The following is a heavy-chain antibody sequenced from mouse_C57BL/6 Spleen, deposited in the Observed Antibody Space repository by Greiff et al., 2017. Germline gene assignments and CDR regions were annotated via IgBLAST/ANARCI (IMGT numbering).Heavy chain of an antibody. J-gene: IGHJ3*01. D-gene: IGHD2-4*01. Sequence: QVQLKESGAELVRPGTSVKMSCKASGYTFTNYWIGWAKQRPGHGLEWIGDIYPGGGYTNYNEKFKGKATLTADKSSSTAYMQFSSLTSEDSAIYYCARREGLREPAWFAYWGQGTLVTVSA. CDR3: ARREGLREPAWFAY. V-gene: IGHV1-63*01. CDR2: IYPGGGYT. CDR1: GYTFTNYW.